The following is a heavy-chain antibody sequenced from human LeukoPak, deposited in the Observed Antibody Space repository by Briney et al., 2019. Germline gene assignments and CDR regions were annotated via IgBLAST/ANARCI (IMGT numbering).Heavy chain of an antibody. CDR1: GYTFSNYG. CDR2: ISGYNGNT. CDR3: ARTCSGSSCYVIY. D-gene: IGHD2-2*01. V-gene: IGHV1-18*01. J-gene: IGHJ4*02. Sequence: ASVKVSCKASGYTFSNYGITWVRQAPGQGLEWMGWISGYNGNTNYAQKFQGRVTMTTETSTSTAYMELRSLRSDDTAVYYCARTCSGSSCYVIYWGQGTLLTASS.